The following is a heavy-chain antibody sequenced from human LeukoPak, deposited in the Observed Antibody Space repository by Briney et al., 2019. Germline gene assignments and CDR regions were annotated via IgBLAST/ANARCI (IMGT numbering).Heavy chain of an antibody. J-gene: IGHJ5*02. CDR1: GGSISSSSYY. CDR3: ATLTSPGWFDP. V-gene: IGHV4-39*01. Sequence: PSETLSLTCTVPGGSISSSSYYWGWIRQPPGKGLEWIGSINYSGSTYYSPSLRSRVTISVDTSRNQFSLKLSSVTAAETAVYYCATLTSPGWFDPWGQGTLVTVSS. D-gene: IGHD1/OR15-1a*01. CDR2: INYSGST.